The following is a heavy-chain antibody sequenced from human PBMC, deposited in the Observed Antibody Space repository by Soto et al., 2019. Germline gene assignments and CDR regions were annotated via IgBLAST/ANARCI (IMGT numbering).Heavy chain of an antibody. Sequence: GGSLRLSCAASGFTFSSYDMHWVRQATGKGLEWVSAIGTAGDTYYPGSVKGRFTISRENAKNSLYLQMDSLRAEDTAVYYCARVLNLVGATYYYYGTDVWGQGTTVTVSS. D-gene: IGHD1-26*01. V-gene: IGHV3-13*01. CDR3: ARVLNLVGATYYYYGTDV. J-gene: IGHJ6*02. CDR2: IGTAGDT. CDR1: GFTFSSYD.